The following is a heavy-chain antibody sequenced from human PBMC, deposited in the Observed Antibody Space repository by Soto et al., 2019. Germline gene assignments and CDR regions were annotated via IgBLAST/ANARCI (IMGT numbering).Heavy chain of an antibody. D-gene: IGHD3-10*01. CDR1: GGSISNYY. CDR2: IHYSGST. CDR3: ARRDYYESGYYYYGMDV. Sequence: SETLSLTCTVSGGSISNYYWSWIRQPPGKGLEWIGYIHYSGSTNYNPSLKSRVTISVDTSKNQFSLKLTSVTAADTAVYYCARRDYYESGYYYYGMDVWGQGTTVTVSS. V-gene: IGHV4-59*01. J-gene: IGHJ6*02.